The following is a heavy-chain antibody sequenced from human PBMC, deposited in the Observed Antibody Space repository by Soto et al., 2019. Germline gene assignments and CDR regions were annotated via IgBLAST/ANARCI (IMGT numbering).Heavy chain of an antibody. D-gene: IGHD5-12*01. V-gene: IGHV4-61*08. CDR1: GASVSTDGYY. J-gene: IGHJ6*02. CDR3: ARVNRLETVATYYNHSMDV. CDR2: IYHSGSS. Sequence: SSETLGLCSTVSGASVSTDGYYLSWIRQPPGKGLEWIGYIYHSGSSNYNPSLKSRVTTSIDTSKNQFSLKLSSLTAADTAVYYCARVNRLETVATYYNHSMDVWGQGTTVTGSS.